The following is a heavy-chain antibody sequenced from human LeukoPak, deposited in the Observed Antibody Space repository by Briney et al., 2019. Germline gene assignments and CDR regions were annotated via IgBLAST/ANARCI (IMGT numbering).Heavy chain of an antibody. CDR1: GYTFTSYG. J-gene: IGHJ6*02. CDR2: ISAYSGNT. CDR3: ARDYYDSSGYWGLTYYYGMDV. V-gene: IGHV1-18*01. Sequence: ASVKVFCKASGYTFTSYGISWVRQAPGQGLEWMRWISAYSGNTNYAQKLQGRVTMTTDTSTSTAYMELRSLRSDDTAVYYCARDYYDSSGYWGLTYYYGMDVWGQGTTVTVSS. D-gene: IGHD3-22*01.